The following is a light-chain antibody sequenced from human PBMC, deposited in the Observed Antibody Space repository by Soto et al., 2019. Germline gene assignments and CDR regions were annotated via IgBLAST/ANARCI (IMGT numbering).Light chain of an antibody. CDR1: QSISSY. Sequence: EIVLTQSPATLSLSPGERATLSCRASQSISSYLASYQQKPGQAPRLLIYDASNRATGIPARFSGSGSGTDFTLTISSLEPEDFAFYYCQQRSNWPPVFGGGTKVDIK. J-gene: IGKJ4*01. CDR2: DAS. CDR3: QQRSNWPPV. V-gene: IGKV3-11*01.